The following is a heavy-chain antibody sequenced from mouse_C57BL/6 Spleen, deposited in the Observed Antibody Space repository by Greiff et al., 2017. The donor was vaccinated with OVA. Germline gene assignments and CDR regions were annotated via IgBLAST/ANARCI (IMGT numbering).Heavy chain of an antibody. CDR2: ISYDGSN. CDR1: GYSITSGYY. CDR3: ASYYYGSSFFAY. J-gene: IGHJ3*01. V-gene: IGHV3-6*01. D-gene: IGHD1-1*01. Sequence: EVQLQESGPGLVKPSQSLSLTCSVTGYSITSGYYWNWIRQFPGNKLEWMGYISYDGSNNYNPSLKNRISITRDTSKNQFFLKLNSVTTEDTATYYCASYYYGSSFFAYWGQGTLVTVSA.